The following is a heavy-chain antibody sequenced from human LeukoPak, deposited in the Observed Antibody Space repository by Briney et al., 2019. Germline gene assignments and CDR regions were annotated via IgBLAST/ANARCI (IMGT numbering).Heavy chain of an antibody. CDR3: ARGGVAKLGPLDL. D-gene: IGHD7-27*01. Sequence: ASVRVSCKASGYSFTSYYMHWVRQAPGQGLEWMGIINPSDSSTSYAQKFQGRVTMTRDTSTSTVYMELSSLRSEDTAVYYCARGGVAKLGPLDLWGQGTLVTVSS. CDR2: INPSDSST. CDR1: GYSFTSYY. J-gene: IGHJ5*02. V-gene: IGHV1-46*01.